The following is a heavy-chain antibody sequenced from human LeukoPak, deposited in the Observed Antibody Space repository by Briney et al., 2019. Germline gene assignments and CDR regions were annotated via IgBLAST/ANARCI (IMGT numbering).Heavy chain of an antibody. CDR1: GGSISSGGYY. D-gene: IGHD1-26*01. Sequence: SETLSLTCTVSGGSISSGGYYWSWIRQPPGKGLEWIGYIYHSGSTYYNPSLKSRVTISVDTSKNQFSLKLSSVTAADTAVYYCARDWLWELHFDYWGQGTLVTVSS. V-gene: IGHV4-30-2*01. CDR3: ARDWLWELHFDY. CDR2: IYHSGST. J-gene: IGHJ4*02.